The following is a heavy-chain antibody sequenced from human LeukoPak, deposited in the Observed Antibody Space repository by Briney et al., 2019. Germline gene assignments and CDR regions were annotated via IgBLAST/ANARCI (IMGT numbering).Heavy chain of an antibody. V-gene: IGHV4-34*01. CDR2: INHSGST. Sequence: PGGSLRLSCAVSGFIFSNYDMNWVRQPPGKGLEWIGEINHSGSTNYNPSLKSRVTISVDTSKNQFSLKLSSVTAADTAVYYCARGQAVAGVQYFQHWGQGTLVTVSS. CDR1: GFIFSNYD. CDR3: ARGQAVAGVQYFQH. J-gene: IGHJ1*01. D-gene: IGHD6-19*01.